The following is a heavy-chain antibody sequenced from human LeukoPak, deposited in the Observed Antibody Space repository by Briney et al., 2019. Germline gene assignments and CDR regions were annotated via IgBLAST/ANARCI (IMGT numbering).Heavy chain of an antibody. CDR1: GFTFSSYS. CDR2: ISFDGSNK. J-gene: IGHJ4*02. CDR3: GGLRSSGYLIDY. D-gene: IGHD3-22*01. V-gene: IGHV3-30*03. Sequence: GGSLRLSCAASGFTFSSYSMNWVRQAPGKGLEWVAVISFDGSNKYYADSVKGRFTISRDSSKNTLYLQMNSLRGEDTAVYYCGGLRSSGYLIDYWGQGTQVTVSS.